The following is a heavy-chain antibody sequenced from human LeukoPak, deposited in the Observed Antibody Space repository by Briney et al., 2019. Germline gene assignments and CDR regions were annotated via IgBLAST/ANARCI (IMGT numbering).Heavy chain of an antibody. D-gene: IGHD2-15*01. J-gene: IGHJ4*02. CDR1: GYIFTHNW. Sequence: HGESLKISCKGSGYIFTHNWIGWVRQMPGKGLEWMGIIYPGDSDTRYTPSFQGQVTISADKSISTAYLQWSSLEASDTAMYFCASLTGGFCSGDSCYVFFDYWGQGTLVTVSS. CDR2: IYPGDSDT. CDR3: ASLTGGFCSGDSCYVFFDY. V-gene: IGHV5-51*01.